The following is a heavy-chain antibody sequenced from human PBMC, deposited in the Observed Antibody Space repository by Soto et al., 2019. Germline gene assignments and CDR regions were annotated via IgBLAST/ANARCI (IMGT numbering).Heavy chain of an antibody. V-gene: IGHV3-21*01. CDR3: ARLLSCSSTSCYTGDY. CDR1: GFTFSSYT. Sequence: PGGSLRLSCSASGFTFSSYTLNWVRQAPGKGLEWVSSITSNSGSIYYTDSVKGRFTISRDNAKNSLYLQMNSLRAGDTAVYYCARLLSCSSTSCYTGDYWGRGTLVTVSS. J-gene: IGHJ4*02. D-gene: IGHD2-2*02. CDR2: ITSNSGSI.